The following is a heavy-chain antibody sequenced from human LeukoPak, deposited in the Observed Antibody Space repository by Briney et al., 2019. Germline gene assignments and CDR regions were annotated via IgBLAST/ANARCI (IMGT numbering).Heavy chain of an antibody. CDR1: GYSFSNYR. CDR3: SRRDYSSGWYVDY. CDR2: IYPGDSDA. D-gene: IGHD6-19*01. V-gene: IGHV5-51*01. J-gene: IGHJ4*02. Sequence: GESLKISCKGSGYSFSNYRIAWVRQMPGKGLELMGIIYPGDSDARYSPSFQGQVTISADKSISTAFLQWTSLTASDTAMYYCSRRDYSSGWYVDYWGQGTLVTVSS.